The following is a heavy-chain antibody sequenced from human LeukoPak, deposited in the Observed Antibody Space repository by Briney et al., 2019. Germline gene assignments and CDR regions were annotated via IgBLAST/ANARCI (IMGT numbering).Heavy chain of an antibody. CDR3: AKHLGATPSYYFDY. J-gene: IGHJ4*02. CDR2: IYDDGRT. CDR1: GFTVSTTL. D-gene: IGHD1-26*01. Sequence: PGGSLRLSCTVSGFTVSTTLMDWVRQAPGKGLEWVSLIYDDGRTVYGDSVRGRFTISRDNSKNTLYLQMNSLRAEDAAVYYCAKHLGATPSYYFDYWGQGTLVTVSS. V-gene: IGHV3-66*04.